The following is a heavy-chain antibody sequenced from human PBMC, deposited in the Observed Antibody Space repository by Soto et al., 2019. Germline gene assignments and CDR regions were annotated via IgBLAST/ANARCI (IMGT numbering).Heavy chain of an antibody. CDR3: ARDPPFIAVAGRQFDY. CDR2: ISAYNGNT. Sequence: ASLKVSCKASGYTFTSYGISWVRQAPGQGLEWMGWISAYNGNTNYAQKLQGRVTMTTDTSTSTAYMELRSLRSDDTAVYYCARDPPFIAVAGRQFDYWGQGTLVTVSS. J-gene: IGHJ4*02. V-gene: IGHV1-18*01. CDR1: GYTFTSYG. D-gene: IGHD6-19*01.